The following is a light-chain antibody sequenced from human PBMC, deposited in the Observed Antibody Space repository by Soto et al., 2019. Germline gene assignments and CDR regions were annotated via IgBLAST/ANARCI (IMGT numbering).Light chain of an antibody. V-gene: IGKV3-11*01. Sequence: ELVLTQSPATLSLSPAATAALSCRASQSISTNLGWYQQKPGQAPRLLIYGASNRASGIPARFTGSGSGTEFTLTIDSLESEDFAVYYCQHRYNWPLTFGEGTKVDIK. CDR1: QSISTN. CDR2: GAS. J-gene: IGKJ4*01. CDR3: QHRYNWPLT.